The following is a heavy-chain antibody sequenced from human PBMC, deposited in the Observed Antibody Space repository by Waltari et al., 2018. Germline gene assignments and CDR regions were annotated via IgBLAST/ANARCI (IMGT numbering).Heavy chain of an antibody. CDR2: IYTSGST. CDR3: ARDFGDLYGWFDP. J-gene: IGHJ5*02. V-gene: IGHV4-61*02. D-gene: IGHD3-10*01. CDR1: GGSISSGSYY. Sequence: QVQLQESGPGLVKPSQTLSLTCTVSGGSISSGSYYWSWIRQPAGKGLEWIGRIYTSGSTNYNPSLKSRVTISVDTSKNQFALKLSSVTAADTAVYYCARDFGDLYGWFDPWGQGTLVTVSS.